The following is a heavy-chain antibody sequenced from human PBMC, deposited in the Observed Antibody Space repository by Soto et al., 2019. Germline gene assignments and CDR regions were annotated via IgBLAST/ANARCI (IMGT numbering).Heavy chain of an antibody. Sequence: SQTLSLTCAISGDSVSSNSAAWNWIRQSPSRGLEWLGRTYYRSKWYNDYAVSVKSRITINPGTSKNQFSLQLNSVTPEDTAVYYCARDGSIAARIYYYGMDVWGQGTTVTGSS. V-gene: IGHV6-1*01. CDR2: TYYRSKWYN. CDR3: ARDGSIAARIYYYGMDV. CDR1: GDSVSSNSAA. D-gene: IGHD6-6*01. J-gene: IGHJ6*02.